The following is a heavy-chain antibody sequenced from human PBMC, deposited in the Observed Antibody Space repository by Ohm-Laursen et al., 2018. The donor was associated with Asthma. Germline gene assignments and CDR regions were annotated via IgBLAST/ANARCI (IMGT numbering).Heavy chain of an antibody. CDR2: IYYSGST. V-gene: IGHV4-59*01. J-gene: IGHJ4*02. Sequence: GTLSLTCTVSGGSISSYYWSWIRQPPGKGLEWIGYIYYSGSTNYNPSLKSRVTISVDTSKNQFSLKLSSVTAADTAVYYCARVEAVPPTYYFDYWGQGTLVTVSS. CDR1: GGSISSYY. D-gene: IGHD6-19*01. CDR3: ARVEAVPPTYYFDY.